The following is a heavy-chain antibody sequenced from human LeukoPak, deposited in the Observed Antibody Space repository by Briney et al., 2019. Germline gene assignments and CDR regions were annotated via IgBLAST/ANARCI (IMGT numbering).Heavy chain of an antibody. J-gene: IGHJ4*02. CDR1: GFSFSNYY. Sequence: GGSLRLSCAASGFSFSNYYMSWVRQAPGKGLEWVSVMYPGGGRYYGDSVKGRFTISRDNSKNTAFLQMNSLRVEDTALYYCTRGQSYCGADCYSDWGQGTLVTVSS. CDR3: TRGQSYCGADCYSD. V-gene: IGHV3-66*01. CDR2: MYPGGGR. D-gene: IGHD2-21*02.